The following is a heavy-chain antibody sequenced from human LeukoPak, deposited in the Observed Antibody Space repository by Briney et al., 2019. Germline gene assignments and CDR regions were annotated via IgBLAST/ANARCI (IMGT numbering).Heavy chain of an antibody. D-gene: IGHD1-26*01. V-gene: IGHV3-7*05. CDR2: IKQDESEQ. Sequence: GGSLRLSRAPSGFPHSSYWMSWVRQPPGKGREWVANIKQDESEQYHLDSVKGRFTISRDNAKNSLYLQMNSLRAEDTAVYYCVREERWGQGTLVTVSS. CDR1: GFPHSSYW. CDR3: VREER. J-gene: IGHJ4*02.